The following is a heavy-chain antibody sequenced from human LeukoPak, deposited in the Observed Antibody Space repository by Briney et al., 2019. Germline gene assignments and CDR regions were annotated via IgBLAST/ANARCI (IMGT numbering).Heavy chain of an antibody. CDR3: ARDRGGYSTDFDF. J-gene: IGHJ4*02. Sequence: PGGSLRLSCAASGFTFSTSVMSWVRQVPGKGLEWVSTLNRDGTRTYYSLSSSGRFIVSRDNSMNTLYLQMNGLRADDTAVHYCARDRGGYSTDFDFWGQGTLVTVTS. V-gene: IGHV3-23*01. D-gene: IGHD6-13*01. CDR1: GFTFSTSV. CDR2: LNRDGTRT.